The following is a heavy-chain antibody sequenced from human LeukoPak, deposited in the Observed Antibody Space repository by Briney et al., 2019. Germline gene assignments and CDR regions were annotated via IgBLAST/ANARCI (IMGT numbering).Heavy chain of an antibody. CDR1: GFTFSSYW. D-gene: IGHD3-10*01. Sequence: SGGSLRLSCAASGFTFSSYWMHWVRQAPGKGLVWVSRINSDGSYTDYADSVKGRSTISRDNAKNTLYLQMNSLRAEDTAVYYCARVTTTYYGSFDYWGQGTLVTVSS. J-gene: IGHJ4*02. V-gene: IGHV3-74*01. CDR3: ARVTTTYYGSFDY. CDR2: INSDGSYT.